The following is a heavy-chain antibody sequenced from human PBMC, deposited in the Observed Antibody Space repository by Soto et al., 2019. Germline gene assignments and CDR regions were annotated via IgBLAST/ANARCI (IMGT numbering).Heavy chain of an antibody. CDR2: ISAYNGNT. CDR3: ARDLRLRYFDRIYDAFDI. Sequence: ASVKVSCKASGYTFTSYGISWVRQPPGQGLEWMGWISAYNGNTNYAQKLQGRVTMTTDTSTSTAYMELRSLRSDDTAVYYCARDLRLRYFDRIYDAFDIWGQGTMVTVSS. D-gene: IGHD3-9*01. V-gene: IGHV1-18*01. J-gene: IGHJ3*02. CDR1: GYTFTSYG.